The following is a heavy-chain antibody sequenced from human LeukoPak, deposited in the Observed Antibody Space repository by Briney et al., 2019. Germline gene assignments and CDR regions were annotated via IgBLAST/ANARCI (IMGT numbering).Heavy chain of an antibody. CDR3: ARGLHYYDSSGYSYYYGMDV. J-gene: IGHJ6*02. D-gene: IGHD3-22*01. CDR1: GGTFSSYA. Sequence: ASVKVSCKASGGTFSSYAISWVRQAPGQGLEWMGGIIPIFGTANYAQKFQGRVTITADESTSTAYMELSSLRSEDTAVYYCARGLHYYDSSGYSYYYGMDVWGQGTTVTVSS. CDR2: IIPIFGTA. V-gene: IGHV1-69*13.